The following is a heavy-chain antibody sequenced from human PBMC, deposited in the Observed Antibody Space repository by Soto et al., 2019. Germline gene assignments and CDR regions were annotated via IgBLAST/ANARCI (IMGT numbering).Heavy chain of an antibody. V-gene: IGHV4-59*01. J-gene: IGHJ6*03. D-gene: IGHD6-13*01. CDR3: AGSYYYYYYMDV. CDR1: GGSISSYY. Sequence: TSETLCLTWTVSGGSISSYYWRWIRQPPGKGLEWIGYIYYSGSTNYNPSLKSRVTISVDTSKNQFSLKLSSVTAADTAVYYCAGSYYYYYYMDVWGKGTTVTVSS. CDR2: IYYSGST.